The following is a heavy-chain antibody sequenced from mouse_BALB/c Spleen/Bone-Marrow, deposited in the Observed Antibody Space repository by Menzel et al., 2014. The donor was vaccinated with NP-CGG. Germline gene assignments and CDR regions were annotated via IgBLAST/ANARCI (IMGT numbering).Heavy chain of an antibody. CDR1: GYSITSGYS. D-gene: IGHD1-1*01. CDR2: IHYSGYT. CDR3: ARDPIYYYGSIFDY. V-gene: IGHV3-1*02. Sequence: EVQLQRSGPDLVKPSQSLSLTCTVTGYSITSGYSWHWIRQFPGNKLEWMVYIHYSGYTNYNPSLKSRISITRDTSKNQFFLQLNSLTTEDTATYYCARDPIYYYGSIFDYWGQGTTLTVSS. J-gene: IGHJ2*01.